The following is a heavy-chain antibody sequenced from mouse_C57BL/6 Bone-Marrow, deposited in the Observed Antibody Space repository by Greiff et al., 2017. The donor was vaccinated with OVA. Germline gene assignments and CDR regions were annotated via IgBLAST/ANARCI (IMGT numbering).Heavy chain of an antibody. CDR3: ARGGYYYGSSFAY. CDR1: GYSITSGYY. J-gene: IGHJ3*01. V-gene: IGHV3-6*01. Sequence: DVHLVESGPGLVKPSQSLSLTCSVTGYSITSGYYWNWIRQFPGNKLEWMGYISYDGSNNYNPSLKNRISITRDTSKNQFFLKLNSVTTEDTATYYCARGGYYYGSSFAYWGQGTLVTVSA. CDR2: ISYDGSN. D-gene: IGHD1-1*01.